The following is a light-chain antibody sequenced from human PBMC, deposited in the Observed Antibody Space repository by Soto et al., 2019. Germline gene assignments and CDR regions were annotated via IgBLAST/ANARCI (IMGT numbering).Light chain of an antibody. CDR2: GAS. J-gene: IGKJ5*01. CDR1: QSVSSNY. CDR3: QQYGDPPIT. Sequence: EIVLTQSPGTLSLSPGERATLSCRASQSVSSNYLAWYQQKPGQAPRLLIYGASNRATGIPDRFSGSGSVTDFTLAISRLEPGDFAVFYCQQYGDPPITFGQGTRLESK. V-gene: IGKV3-20*01.